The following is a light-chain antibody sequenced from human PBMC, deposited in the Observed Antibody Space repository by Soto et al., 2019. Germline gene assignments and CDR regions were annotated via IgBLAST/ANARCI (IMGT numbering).Light chain of an antibody. J-gene: IGKJ4*01. CDR1: QTVSSN. V-gene: IGKV3-15*01. CDR3: HQYNNWLART. Sequence: EIVMTQSPATLSVSPGERATLSCRASQTVSSNLAWYQQKPGQAPRLLIYDASTRATGIPVRFRGSGSGTEFTLTISSLQSEDSAVYYCHQYNNWLARTFGGGTKVDI. CDR2: DAS.